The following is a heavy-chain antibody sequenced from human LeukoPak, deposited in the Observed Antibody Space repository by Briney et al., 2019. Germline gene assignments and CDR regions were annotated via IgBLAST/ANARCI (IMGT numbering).Heavy chain of an antibody. CDR2: ISYSGGNT. CDR3: AKGRGGYNYFYGMDV. CDR1: GFTFSTYA. J-gene: IGHJ6*02. V-gene: IGHV3-23*01. Sequence: PGGSLRLSCAASGFTFSTYAVNWVRQAPGKGLDCVSSISYSGGNTHYADSVKGRFTISRDNSKNTLYLQTNSLRAEDTAVYYCAKGRGGYNYFYGMDVWGQGTTVTVSS.